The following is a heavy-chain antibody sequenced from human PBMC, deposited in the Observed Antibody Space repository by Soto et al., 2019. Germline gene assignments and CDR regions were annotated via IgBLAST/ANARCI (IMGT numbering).Heavy chain of an antibody. D-gene: IGHD3-3*01. CDR2: ISGSGVST. Sequence: PGGSLRLSCAASGFTFSSYAMSWVRQAPGKGLEWVSTISGSGVSTYYADSVKGRFTVSRDNSKNTLYLQMNSLRAEDTAVYYCAKADYYDFWSGYYYYFDYWGQGTLVTVSS. CDR3: AKADYYDFWSGYYYYFDY. V-gene: IGHV3-23*01. J-gene: IGHJ4*02. CDR1: GFTFSSYA.